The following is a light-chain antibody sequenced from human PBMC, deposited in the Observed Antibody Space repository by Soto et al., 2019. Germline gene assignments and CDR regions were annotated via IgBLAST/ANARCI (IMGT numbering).Light chain of an antibody. Sequence: EIVMPQSPATLSVSPGERATLSCRASQSVSSDLAWFQQIPGQAPRLLIYGASTRATGIPARFSGSGSGTEFTLTISSLQSEDFAVYYCQQYINWPLTFGGGTKVDIK. V-gene: IGKV3-15*01. CDR1: QSVSSD. CDR2: GAS. CDR3: QQYINWPLT. J-gene: IGKJ4*01.